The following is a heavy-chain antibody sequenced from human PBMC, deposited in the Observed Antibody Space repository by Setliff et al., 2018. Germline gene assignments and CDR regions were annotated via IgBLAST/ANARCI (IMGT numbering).Heavy chain of an antibody. CDR2: IWYDGSNE. D-gene: IGHD2-15*01. CDR3: AKPLYCSGDSCLQDLSSGDRWYFDS. V-gene: IGHV3-33*06. CDR1: GFSFSSYG. Sequence: GGSLRLSCAASGFSFSSYGMHWVRQSPGKGLEWVAVIWYDGSNEYYADSVKGRFTISRDNSKNTLYRQMNRLRVEDTAVHYCAKPLYCSGDSCLQDLSSGDRWYFDSWGQGALVTVSS. J-gene: IGHJ4*02.